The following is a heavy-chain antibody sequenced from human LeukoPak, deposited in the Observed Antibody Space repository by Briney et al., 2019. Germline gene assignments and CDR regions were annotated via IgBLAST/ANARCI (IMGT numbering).Heavy chain of an antibody. CDR1: GGSFSGYY. CDR2: INHSGST. CDR3: AGAELELRAFDY. V-gene: IGHV4-34*01. D-gene: IGHD1-7*01. J-gene: IGHJ4*02. Sequence: SETLSLTCAVYGGSFSGYYWSWIRQAPGKGLEWIGEINHSGSTNYNPSLKSRVTISVDTSKNQFSLKLSSVTAADTAVYYCAGAELELRAFDYWGQGTLVTVSS.